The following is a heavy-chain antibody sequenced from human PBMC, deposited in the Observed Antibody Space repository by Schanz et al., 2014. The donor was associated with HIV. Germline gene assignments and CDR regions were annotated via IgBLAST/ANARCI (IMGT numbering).Heavy chain of an antibody. J-gene: IGHJ5*02. V-gene: IGHV1-69*01. CDR1: GGTFSRYA. Sequence: QVQLVQSGAEVKKPGSSVKVSCNASGGTFSRYAISWVRQAPGQGLEGVGDINPIFGTPHYAQKFQDRVTITADESTTTAYMELSSLRSEDTAVYFCAKMDAAMGINWFDPWGQGTLVTVSS. CDR2: INPIFGTP. D-gene: IGHD5-18*01. CDR3: AKMDAAMGINWFDP.